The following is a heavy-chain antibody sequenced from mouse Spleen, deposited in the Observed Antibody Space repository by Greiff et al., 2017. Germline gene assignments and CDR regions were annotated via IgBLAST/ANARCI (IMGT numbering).Heavy chain of an antibody. CDR3: ARDGIDSGAMDY. CDR1: GYTFTSYW. CDR2: IYPGSGST. J-gene: IGHJ4*01. D-gene: IGHD3-2*01. Sequence: QVQLKQPGAELVKPGASVKMSCKASGYTFTSYWITWVKQRPGQGLEWIGDIYPGSGSTNYNEKFKSKATLTVDTSSSTAYMQLSSLTSEDSAVYYCARDGIDSGAMDYWGQGTSVTVSS. V-gene: IGHV1-55*01.